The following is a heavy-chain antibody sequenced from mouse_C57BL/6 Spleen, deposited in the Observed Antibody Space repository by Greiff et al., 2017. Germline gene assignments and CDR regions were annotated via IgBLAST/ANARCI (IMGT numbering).Heavy chain of an antibody. J-gene: IGHJ4*01. D-gene: IGHD1-1*01. CDR2: ISYDGSN. Sequence: VQLKESGPGLVKPSQSLSLTCSVTGYSITSGYYWNWIRQFPGNKLEWMGYISYDGSNNYNPSLKNRISITRDTSKNQFFLKLNSVTTEDTATYYCARGAFHYYGSSSYAMDYWGQGTSVTVSS. CDR1: GYSITSGYY. V-gene: IGHV3-6*01. CDR3: ARGAFHYYGSSSYAMDY.